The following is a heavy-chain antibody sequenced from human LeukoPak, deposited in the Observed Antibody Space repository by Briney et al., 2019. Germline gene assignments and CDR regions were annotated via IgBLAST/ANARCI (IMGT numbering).Heavy chain of an antibody. Sequence: SETLSLTCAVYGGSLRGYYWSWIRQPPGKGLEWVGEINHSGSTNYNPSLKSRVTISVDTSKNQFSLKLSSVTAADTAVYYCARQGGPAWTYDYWGQGTLVTVSS. CDR1: GGSLRGYY. D-gene: IGHD3/OR15-3a*01. CDR3: ARQGGPAWTYDY. V-gene: IGHV4-34*01. J-gene: IGHJ4*02. CDR2: INHSGST.